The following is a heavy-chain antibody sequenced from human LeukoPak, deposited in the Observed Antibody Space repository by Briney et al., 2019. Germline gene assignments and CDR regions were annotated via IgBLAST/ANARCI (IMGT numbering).Heavy chain of an antibody. CDR3: ARGRGRNMVRNFYYYMDV. CDR1: GGPFSGYY. D-gene: IGHD4/OR15-4a*01. Sequence: PSETPSLTCAVYGGPFSGYYWSWIRQPPGKGLEWIGEINHSGSTNYNPSLKSRVTISVDTSKNQFSLKLSSVTAADTAVYYCARGRGRNMVRNFYYYMDVWGKGTTVTVSS. CDR2: INHSGST. V-gene: IGHV4-34*01. J-gene: IGHJ6*03.